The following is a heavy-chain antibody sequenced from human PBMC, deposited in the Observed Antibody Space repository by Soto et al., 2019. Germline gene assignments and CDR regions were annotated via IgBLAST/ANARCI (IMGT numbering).Heavy chain of an antibody. CDR2: ISSSSGTI. CDR1: GFTFSSYS. V-gene: IGHV3-48*02. J-gene: IGHJ3*02. CDR3: AILMDAPAAFDI. D-gene: IGHD2-15*01. Sequence: PWGSLRLSCAASGFTFSSYSVNWVRQAPGKGLEWVSYISSSSGTIYYTDSVKGRFTISRDNAKNSLYLQMNSPRDEDTAVYYCAILMDAPAAFDIWGQGTMVTVSS.